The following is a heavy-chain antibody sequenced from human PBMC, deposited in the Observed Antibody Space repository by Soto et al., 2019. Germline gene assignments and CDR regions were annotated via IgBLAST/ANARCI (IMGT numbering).Heavy chain of an antibody. CDR2: INAGNGDT. J-gene: IGHJ4*02. Sequence: ASVKVSCKASGYTFTSYPMHWVRQAPGQGLEWMGWINAGNGDTKYSQKFQGRVTITSDTSAITAYMELSSLRSEDTAVYYCARDWTHYDSSGPGDYWGQGTLVTVSS. CDR3: ARDWTHYDSSGPGDY. D-gene: IGHD3-22*01. CDR1: GYTFTSYP. V-gene: IGHV1-3*01.